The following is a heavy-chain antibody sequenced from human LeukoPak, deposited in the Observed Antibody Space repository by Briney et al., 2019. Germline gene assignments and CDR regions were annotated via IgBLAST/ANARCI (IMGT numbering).Heavy chain of an antibody. CDR3: ARDLGRSAYSSSPGY. D-gene: IGHD6-6*01. J-gene: IGHJ4*02. CDR2: ISYDGSNK. Sequence: GGSLRLSCAASGFTFSSYAVHWVRQAPGKGLEWVAVISYDGSNKYYADSVKGRFTISRDNSKNTLYLQMNSLRAEDTAVYYCARDLGRSAYSSSPGYWGQGTLVTVSS. V-gene: IGHV3-30-3*01. CDR1: GFTFSSYA.